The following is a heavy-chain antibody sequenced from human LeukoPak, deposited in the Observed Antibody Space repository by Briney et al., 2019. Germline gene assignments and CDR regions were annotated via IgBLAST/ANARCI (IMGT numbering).Heavy chain of an antibody. CDR2: IYYSGGA. CDR1: GGSISSGDYY. V-gene: IGHV4-30-4*08. J-gene: IGHJ4*02. CDR3: ARGKYYDSSGYPEY. Sequence: SETLSLTCTVSGGSISSGDYYWSWIRQPPGKGLEWIGYIYYSGGAYYNPSLKSRVTISVDTSKNQFSLKLSSVTAADTAVYYCARGKYYDSSGYPEYWGQGTLVTVSS. D-gene: IGHD3-22*01.